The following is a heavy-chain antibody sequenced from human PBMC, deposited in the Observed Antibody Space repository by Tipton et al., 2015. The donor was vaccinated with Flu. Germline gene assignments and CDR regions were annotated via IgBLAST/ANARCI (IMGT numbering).Heavy chain of an antibody. CDR2: SYYSGST. D-gene: IGHD3-9*01. V-gene: IGHV4-59*02. CDR3: AREGSYNILTSYYNKGVDP. Sequence: TLSLTCTVSGDSVSYYYWNWIRQPPVKGLEWIGFSYYSGSTAYNPSPRSRVTISVDTSKNQFSLKVTPVTAADTAGYYCAREGSYNILTSYYNKGVDPWGQGTLVTVSS. J-gene: IGHJ5*02. CDR1: GDSVSYYY.